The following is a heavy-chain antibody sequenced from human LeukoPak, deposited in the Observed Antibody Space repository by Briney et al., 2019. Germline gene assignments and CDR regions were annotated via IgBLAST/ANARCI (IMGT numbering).Heavy chain of an antibody. CDR2: IYSGGST. Sequence: GGSLRLSCAASGFTFSDYYMSWIRQAPGKGLEWVSVIYSGGSTYYADSVKGRFTISRDNSKNTLYLQMNSLGAEDTAVYYCARVAARVDYWGQGTLVTVSS. J-gene: IGHJ4*02. CDR3: ARVAARVDY. V-gene: IGHV3-53*01. CDR1: GFTFSDYY. D-gene: IGHD2-15*01.